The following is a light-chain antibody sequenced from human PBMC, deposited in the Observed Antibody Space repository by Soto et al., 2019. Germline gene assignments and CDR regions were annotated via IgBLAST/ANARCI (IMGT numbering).Light chain of an antibody. J-gene: IGKJ5*01. CDR1: QDIRSW. CDR3: QQASSFPIT. V-gene: IGKV1-12*01. Sequence: DIQMTQSPSSVSASVGDRVTITCRASQDIRSWLAWFRQIPGEAPKLLIYGASSLHSGVPSRFSGSGSGTDFTLTISSLQPVDFATYYCQQASSFPITFGQGTRLETK. CDR2: GAS.